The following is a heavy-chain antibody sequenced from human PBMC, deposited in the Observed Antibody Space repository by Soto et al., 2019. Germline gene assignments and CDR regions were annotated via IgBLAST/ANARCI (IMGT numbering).Heavy chain of an antibody. CDR2: INPSGGST. CDR3: ARDRIAAAGTARRGQFDY. J-gene: IGHJ4*02. CDR1: GYTFTSYY. D-gene: IGHD6-13*01. V-gene: IGHV1-46*01. Sequence: QVQLVQSGAEVKKPGASVKVSCKASGYTFTSYYMHWVRQAPGQGLEWMGIINPSGGSTSYAQKFQGRGTMTRDTSTSTVYMELSSLRSEDTAVYYCARDRIAAAGTARRGQFDYWGQGTLVTVSS.